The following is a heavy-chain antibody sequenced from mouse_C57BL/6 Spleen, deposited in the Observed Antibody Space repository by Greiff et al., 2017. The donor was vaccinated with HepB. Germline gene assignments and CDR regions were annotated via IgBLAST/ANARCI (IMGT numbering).Heavy chain of an antibody. CDR3: ARETDYGSSPAWFAY. CDR2: IHPNSGST. V-gene: IGHV1-64*01. Sequence: QVQLQQPGAELVKPGASVKLSCKASGYTFTSYWMHWVKQRPGQGLEWIGMIHPNSGSTNYNEKFKSKATLTVDKSSSTAYMQLSSLTSEDSAVYYCARETDYGSSPAWFAYWGQGTLVTVSA. CDR1: GYTFTSYW. J-gene: IGHJ3*01. D-gene: IGHD1-1*01.